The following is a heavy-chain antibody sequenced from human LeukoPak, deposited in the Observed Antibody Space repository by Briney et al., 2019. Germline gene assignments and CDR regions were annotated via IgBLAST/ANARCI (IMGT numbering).Heavy chain of an antibody. CDR3: ARYIVWGVPFDY. V-gene: IGHV1-2*02. D-gene: IGHD3-10*01. CDR2: INPNSGGT. J-gene: IGHJ4*02. CDR1: GYTFIGYY. Sequence: GASVKVSCKASGYTFIGYYMHWVGQAPGQGLEWMGWINPNSGGTNYAQKFQGRVTMTRDTSISTAYMELSRLRSDDTAVYYCARYIVWGVPFDYWGQGTLVTVSS.